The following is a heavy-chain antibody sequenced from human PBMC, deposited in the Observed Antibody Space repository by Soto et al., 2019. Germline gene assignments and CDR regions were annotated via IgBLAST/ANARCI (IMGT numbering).Heavy chain of an antibody. V-gene: IGHV1-46*01. Sequence: QVQLVQSGAEVKKPGASVKVSCKASGYTFTRYYMHWVRQAPGQGLEWMGIINPSGGSTSYAQKFQGRVTMTRDTSTSTGYMELSSLRSEDTAVYYCASDRIRDGYNHWGQGTLVTVSS. CDR3: ASDRIRDGYNH. CDR2: INPSGGST. D-gene: IGHD5-12*01. CDR1: GYTFTRYY. J-gene: IGHJ4*02.